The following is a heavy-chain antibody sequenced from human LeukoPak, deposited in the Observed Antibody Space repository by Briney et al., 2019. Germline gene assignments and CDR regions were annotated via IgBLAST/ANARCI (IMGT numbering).Heavy chain of an antibody. J-gene: IGHJ3*02. Sequence: SETLSLTCAVYGGSFSGYYWSWLGQPPGKGVEWIGEINHSGSTNYNPSLKSRVTISVDTSKNQFSLKLTSVTAADTAVYYCAKSDGYGLVDIWGQGTMVTVSS. CDR1: GGSFSGYY. CDR3: AKSDGYGLVDI. D-gene: IGHD3-10*01. V-gene: IGHV4-34*01. CDR2: INHSGST.